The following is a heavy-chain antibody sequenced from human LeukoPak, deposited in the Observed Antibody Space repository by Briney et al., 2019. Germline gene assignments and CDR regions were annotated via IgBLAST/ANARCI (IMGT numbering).Heavy chain of an antibody. V-gene: IGHV4-38-2*02. CDR1: GYSISSGYY. D-gene: IGHD3-16*01. J-gene: IGHJ5*02. CDR3: ARVGGPYNWFDP. CDR2: IYHSGST. Sequence: SETLSLTCTVSGYSISSGYYWGWIRQPPGKGLEWIGSIYHSGSTYYNPSLKSRVTISVDTSKNQSSLKLSSATAADTAVYYCARVGGPYNWFDPWGLGTLVTVSS.